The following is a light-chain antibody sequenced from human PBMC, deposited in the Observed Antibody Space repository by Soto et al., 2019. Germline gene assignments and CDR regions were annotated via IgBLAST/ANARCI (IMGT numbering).Light chain of an antibody. CDR3: QQYNSYPWT. CDR2: KAS. Sequence: DIQMTQSPSTLSASVGDTVTITCRASQTISSWLAWYRQKPGKAPNLLIYKASTLESGVPSRFSGSASGTEFTLTINSLQPDDFATYYCQQYNSYPWTFGQGTKVDIK. J-gene: IGKJ1*01. V-gene: IGKV1-5*03. CDR1: QTISSW.